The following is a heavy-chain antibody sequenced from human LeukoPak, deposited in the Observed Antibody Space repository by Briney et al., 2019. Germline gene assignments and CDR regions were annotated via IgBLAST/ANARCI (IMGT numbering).Heavy chain of an antibody. V-gene: IGHV3-74*01. J-gene: IGHJ4*02. Sequence: GGSLRLSCAASGFTFSGYWMHWVRQAPGKGLVWVSRINSDGSNTFYADSVKGRFTISRDNAKNTLLLQMNSLRVEDTAVYYCARDYYVSGDYWGQGTLVTVSS. CDR1: GFTFSGYW. CDR3: ARDYYVSGDY. D-gene: IGHD3-10*01. CDR2: INSDGSNT.